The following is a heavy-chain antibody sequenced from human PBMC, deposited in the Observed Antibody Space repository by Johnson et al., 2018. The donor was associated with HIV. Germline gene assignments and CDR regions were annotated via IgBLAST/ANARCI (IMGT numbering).Heavy chain of an antibody. CDR3: AKDAGWSIVGATDGRDAFDI. CDR1: GFTFSSYG. CDR2: IRYDGRNK. Sequence: QVQLVESGGGVVQPAGFLTLSCAASGFTFSSYGMHWVRQAPGQGLAWVAFIRYDGRNKYYVDSVKGRFTISRDHSKNTVYLQMNNLRAEDTAVYYCAKDAGWSIVGATDGRDAFDIWGQGAMVTVSS. D-gene: IGHD1-26*01. V-gene: IGHV3-30*02. J-gene: IGHJ3*02.